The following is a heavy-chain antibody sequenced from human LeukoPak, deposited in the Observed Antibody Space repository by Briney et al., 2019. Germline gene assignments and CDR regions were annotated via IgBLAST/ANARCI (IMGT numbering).Heavy chain of an antibody. CDR2: IYHSGSA. D-gene: IGHD5-12*01. CDR1: GYSISSGYY. CDR3: ARDGEATTFDY. Sequence: SETLSLTCTVSGYSISSGYYWGWIRQPPGKGLEWIGGIYHSGSAYYNPSLKSRVTISVDTSKNQFSLKLSSVTAADTAVYYCARDGEATTFDYWGQGTLVTVSS. V-gene: IGHV4-38-2*02. J-gene: IGHJ4*02.